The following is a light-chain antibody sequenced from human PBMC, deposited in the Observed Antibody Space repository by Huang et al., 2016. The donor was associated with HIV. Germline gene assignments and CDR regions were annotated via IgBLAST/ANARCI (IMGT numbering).Light chain of an antibody. V-gene: IGKV4-1*01. CDR3: QQYYSSPQT. CDR1: QSVYSSSTSKDY. J-gene: IGKJ1*01. CDR2: WAS. Sequence: DIIMTQSPDSLAVSLGERATLNCRSSQSVYSSSTSKDYMAWFQQKPGQPPRLLLFWASTREAGVPDRFTGSGSGTHFTLTIASLEAEDAAIDYCQQYYSSPQTFGQGTRVEVK.